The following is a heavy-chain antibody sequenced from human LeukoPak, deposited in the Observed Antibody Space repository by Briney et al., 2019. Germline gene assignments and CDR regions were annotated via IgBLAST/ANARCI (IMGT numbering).Heavy chain of an antibody. CDR1: GYTFTGYY. V-gene: IGHV1-2*02. D-gene: IGHD5-12*01. CDR3: AREVSGYDAVIDYYYYYMDV. Sequence: GASVKVSCKASGYTFTGYYMHWVRQAPGQGLEWMGWINPNSGGTNYAQKFQGRVTMTRDTSISTAYMELSRLRSDDTAVYYCAREVSGYDAVIDYYYYYMDVWGKGTTVTVSS. J-gene: IGHJ6*03. CDR2: INPNSGGT.